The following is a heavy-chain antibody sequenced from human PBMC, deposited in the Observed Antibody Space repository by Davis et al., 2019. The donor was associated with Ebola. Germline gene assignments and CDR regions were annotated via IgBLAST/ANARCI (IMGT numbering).Heavy chain of an antibody. Sequence: MPSETLSLTCTVSGGPISDYYWSWIRQSPGKGLAWIGNIFYSGSSSYSGSTNYHPSLKSRIFISVDTSKNQFSLKLNSVTAADTAIYYCAKGPFVAFDWGQGTLVTVSS. J-gene: IGHJ4*02. CDR1: GGPISDYY. V-gene: IGHV4-59*12. D-gene: IGHD3-3*02. CDR2: IFYSGSSSYSGST. CDR3: AKGPFVAFD.